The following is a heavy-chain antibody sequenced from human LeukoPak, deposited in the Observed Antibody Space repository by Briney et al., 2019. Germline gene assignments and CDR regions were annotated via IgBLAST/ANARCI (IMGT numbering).Heavy chain of an antibody. J-gene: IGHJ3*02. D-gene: IGHD3-22*01. CDR3: ARLGLRPEPGKYDYDSSPPLWAFDI. CDR2: IYHSGST. CDR1: GGSISSSNW. Sequence: PSGTLSLTCAVSGGSISSSNWWSWVRQPPGKGLEWIGEIYHSGSTNYNPSLKSRVTISVDKSKNQFSLKLSSVTAADTAVYYCARLGLRPEPGKYDYDSSPPLWAFDIWGQGTMVTVSS. V-gene: IGHV4-4*02.